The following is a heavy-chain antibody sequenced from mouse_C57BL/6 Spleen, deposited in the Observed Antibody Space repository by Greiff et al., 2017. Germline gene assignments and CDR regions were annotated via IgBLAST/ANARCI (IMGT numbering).Heavy chain of an antibody. Sequence: EVQLQQSGAELVRPGASVKLPCTASGFNIKDYYMHWVKQRPEQGLEWIGRIDPEDGDTEYAPKFQGKATMTADTSSNTAYLQLSSLTSEDTAVYYCTPSYYYGSSYPFAYWGQGTLVTVSA. CDR3: TPSYYYGSSYPFAY. CDR1: GFNIKDYY. D-gene: IGHD1-1*01. J-gene: IGHJ3*01. V-gene: IGHV14-1*01. CDR2: IDPEDGDT.